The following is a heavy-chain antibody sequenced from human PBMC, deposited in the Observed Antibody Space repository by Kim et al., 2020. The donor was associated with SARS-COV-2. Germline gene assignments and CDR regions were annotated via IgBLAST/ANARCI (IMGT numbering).Heavy chain of an antibody. J-gene: IGHJ4*02. Sequence: GGSLRLSCAASGFTFSSYSMNWVRQAPGKGLEWVSYICSSSSTIYYADSVKGRFTISRDNAKNSLYLQMNSQRDEDTAVYYCARDRGAVFFDYWGQGTLVTVSS. CDR1: GFTFSSYS. D-gene: IGHD3-16*01. CDR3: ARDRGAVFFDY. V-gene: IGHV3-48*02. CDR2: ICSSSSTI.